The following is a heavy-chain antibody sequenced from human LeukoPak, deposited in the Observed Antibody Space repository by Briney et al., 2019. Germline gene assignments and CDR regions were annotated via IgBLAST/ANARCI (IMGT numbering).Heavy chain of an antibody. D-gene: IGHD3-22*01. V-gene: IGHV1-2*02. CDR3: ARDLSVGYYDSSGTVDY. CDR2: INPNSGGT. Sequence: ASVKVSCKASGYTFTGYYMHWVRQAPGQGLEWMGWINPNSGGTNYAQKFQGRVTMTRDTSISTAYMELSRLRSDGTAVYYCARDLSVGYYDSSGTVDYWGQGTLVTVSS. CDR1: GYTFTGYY. J-gene: IGHJ4*02.